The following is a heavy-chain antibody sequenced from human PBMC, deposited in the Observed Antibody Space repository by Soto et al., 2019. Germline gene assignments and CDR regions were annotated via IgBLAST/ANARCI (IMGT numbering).Heavy chain of an antibody. CDR1: GFTFSNYA. Sequence: GSLRLSCAASGFTFSNYAMHWVRQAPGKGLEYVSAISSNGGSTYYANSVKGRFTISRDNSKNTLYLQMGSLRAEDMAVYYCARDLYTDRISVAVCWGQGTLVTVSS. V-gene: IGHV3-64*01. D-gene: IGHD6-19*01. CDR3: ARDLYTDRISVAVC. J-gene: IGHJ4*02. CDR2: ISSNGGST.